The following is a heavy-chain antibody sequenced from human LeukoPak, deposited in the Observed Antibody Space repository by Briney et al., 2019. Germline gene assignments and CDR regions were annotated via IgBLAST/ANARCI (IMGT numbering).Heavy chain of an antibody. J-gene: IGHJ5*02. D-gene: IGHD2-2*02. CDR3: ARGESAFGYCSSTSCYRGWNWFDP. CDR2: INHSGST. V-gene: IGHV4-38-2*02. CDR1: GYPISSGYF. Sequence: SETLSLTCTVSGYPISSGYFWGWIRQPPGKGLEWIGEINHSGSTNYNPSLKSRVTISVDTSKNQFSLKLSSVTAADTAVYYCARGESAFGYCSSTSCYRGWNWFDPWGQGTLVTVSS.